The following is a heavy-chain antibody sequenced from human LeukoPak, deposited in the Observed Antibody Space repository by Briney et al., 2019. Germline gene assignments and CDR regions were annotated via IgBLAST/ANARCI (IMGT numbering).Heavy chain of an antibody. V-gene: IGHV1-8*01. Sequence: ASVKVSCKASGYTFTSYDINWVRQATGQGLEWMGWMNPNSGNTGYAQKFQGRVTMTRDTSISTAYMELSRLRSDDTAVYYCARVRYGSGSYLPYWGQGTLVTVSS. J-gene: IGHJ4*02. CDR1: GYTFTSYD. CDR3: ARVRYGSGSYLPY. D-gene: IGHD3-10*01. CDR2: MNPNSGNT.